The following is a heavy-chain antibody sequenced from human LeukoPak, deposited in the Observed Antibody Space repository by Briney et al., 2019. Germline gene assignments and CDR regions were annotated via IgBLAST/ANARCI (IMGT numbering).Heavy chain of an antibody. CDR3: VTESLRYGCVNY. CDR1: GGSISSYY. J-gene: IGHJ4*02. D-gene: IGHD3-10*01. Sequence: SETLSLTCTVSGGSISSYYWSWIRQPPGKGLEWIGYIYYSGSTNYNPSLKSRVTISVDTSKNQFSLKLSSVTAADTAVYYCVTESLRYGCVNYWGQGTLVTVSS. V-gene: IGHV4-59*01. CDR2: IYYSGST.